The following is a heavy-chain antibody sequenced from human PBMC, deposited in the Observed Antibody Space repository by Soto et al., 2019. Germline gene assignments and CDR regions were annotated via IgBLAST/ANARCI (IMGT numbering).Heavy chain of an antibody. CDR2: INHSGST. J-gene: IGHJ6*03. D-gene: IGHD3-3*01. Sequence: SETLSLTCAVYGGSFSGYYWSWIRQPPGKGLEWIGEINHSGSTNYNPSLKSRVTISVDTSKNQFSLKLSSVTAADTAVYYCARGHKGYYDFWSGYYYYYYMDVWGKGTTVTV. V-gene: IGHV4-34*01. CDR3: ARGHKGYYDFWSGYYYYYYMDV. CDR1: GGSFSGYY.